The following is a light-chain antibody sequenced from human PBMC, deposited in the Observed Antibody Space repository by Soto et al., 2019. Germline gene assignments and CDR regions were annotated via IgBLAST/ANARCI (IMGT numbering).Light chain of an antibody. CDR1: QSVNSN. Sequence: ETVMTQSPATLSVSPGERATLSCRARQSVNSNLAWYQEKPGQAPRPLIYDASTRATGIPARFSGSGSETEFTLTISSLQSEDSASYCFQQYNNWPTFGQGNKVDI. V-gene: IGKV3-15*01. CDR2: DAS. CDR3: QQYNNWPT. J-gene: IGKJ1*01.